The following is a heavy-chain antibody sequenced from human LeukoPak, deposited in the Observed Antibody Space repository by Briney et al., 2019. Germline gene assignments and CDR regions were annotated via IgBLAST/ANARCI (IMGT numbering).Heavy chain of an antibody. CDR2: IYTSGST. CDR3: ARDRFMVTDY. Sequence: PSETLSLTCSVSGGSISSYYWSWMRQPAGKGLQWIGRIYTSGSTNYNPSLKSRVTMSVETSKNQISLKLSSVTAADTAVYYCARDRFMVTDYWGQGTLVTVSS. J-gene: IGHJ4*02. V-gene: IGHV4-4*07. D-gene: IGHD5-18*01. CDR1: GGSISSYY.